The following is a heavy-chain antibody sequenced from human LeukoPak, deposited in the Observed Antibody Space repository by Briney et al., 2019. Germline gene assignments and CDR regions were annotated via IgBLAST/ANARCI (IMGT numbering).Heavy chain of an antibody. V-gene: IGHV3-30-3*01. Sequence: QAGGSLRLSCAASGFTFSSYAMHWVRQAPGKGLEWVAVISYDGSNKYYADSVKGRFTISRDNSKNTLYLQMNSLRAEDTAVYYCAKEARYSYVGRVNYYYGMDVWGQGTTVTVSS. CDR1: GFTFSSYA. J-gene: IGHJ6*02. CDR3: AKEARYSYVGRVNYYYGMDV. D-gene: IGHD5-18*01. CDR2: ISYDGSNK.